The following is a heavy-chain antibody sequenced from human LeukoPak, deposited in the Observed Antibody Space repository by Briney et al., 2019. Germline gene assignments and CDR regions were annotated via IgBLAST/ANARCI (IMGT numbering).Heavy chain of an antibody. J-gene: IGHJ6*03. D-gene: IGHD3-10*01. CDR1: GGSISSYY. V-gene: IGHV4-4*07. CDR2: IYISGST. Sequence: SETLSLTCTVSGGSISSYYWSWIRQPAGKGLEWIGRIYISGSTNYNPSLKSRVTMSVDTSKNQFSLKLSSVTAADTAVYYCAREKVYYGSGSYYSSYYYYYYMDVWGKGTTVTISS. CDR3: AREKVYYGSGSYYSSYYYYYYMDV.